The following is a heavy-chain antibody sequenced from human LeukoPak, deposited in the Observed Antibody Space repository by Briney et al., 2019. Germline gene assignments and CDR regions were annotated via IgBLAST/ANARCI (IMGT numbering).Heavy chain of an antibody. D-gene: IGHD6-13*01. CDR1: GFTFSNYA. CDR3: AKDHRTLYSSSWSYFDY. Sequence: PGGSLRLSCAASGFTFSNYAMHWVRQAPGKGLEWVAVISYDGSNKYYADSVKGRFTISRDNSKNTLYLQMNSLRAEDTAVYYCAKDHRTLYSSSWSYFDYWGQGTLVTVSS. J-gene: IGHJ4*02. CDR2: ISYDGSNK. V-gene: IGHV3-30*04.